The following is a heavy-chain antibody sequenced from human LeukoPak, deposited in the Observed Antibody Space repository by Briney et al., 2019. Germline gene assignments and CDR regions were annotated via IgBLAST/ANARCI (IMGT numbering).Heavy chain of an antibody. V-gene: IGHV3-30*04. CDR1: GFTFSNYA. J-gene: IGHJ4*02. Sequence: GGSLRLSCAASGFTFSNYAIHCVRQAPGKGLEWVAVIAYDGSSTVYADSVKGRFTISRDNSKNTLYLQMNSLRAEDTAVYYCARGIDYWGQGTLVTVSS. CDR2: IAYDGSST. CDR3: ARGIDY.